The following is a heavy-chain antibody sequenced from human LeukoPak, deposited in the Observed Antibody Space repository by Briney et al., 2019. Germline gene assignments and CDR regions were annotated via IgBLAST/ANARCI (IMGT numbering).Heavy chain of an antibody. J-gene: IGHJ6*03. CDR2: INPNSGGT. CDR3: ARDSWELWFGPYYYYMDV. V-gene: IGHV1-2*02. D-gene: IGHD3-10*01. Sequence: ASVKVSCKVSGYTLTELSMHWVRQAPGQGLEWMGWINPNSGGTNYAQKFQGRVTMTRDTSISTAYMELSRLRSDNTAVYYCARDSWELWFGPYYYYMDVWGKGTTVTISS. CDR1: GYTLTELS.